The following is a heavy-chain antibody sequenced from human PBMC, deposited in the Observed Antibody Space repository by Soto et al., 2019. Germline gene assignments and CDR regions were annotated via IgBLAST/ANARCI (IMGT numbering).Heavy chain of an antibody. CDR1: GFTFSSYG. D-gene: IGHD3-10*01. CDR3: ARGRDYYGSGLYGMDV. V-gene: IGHV3-33*01. J-gene: IGHJ6*02. CDR2: IWYDGSKK. Sequence: QVQLVESGGGVVQPGRSLRLSCAASGFTFSSYGIHWVRQAPGKGLEWVVVIWYDGSKKFYADSVKGRFTISRDNSKNTLYLQMNSLRAEDTAVYYCARGRDYYGSGLYGMDVWGQGTTVTVSS.